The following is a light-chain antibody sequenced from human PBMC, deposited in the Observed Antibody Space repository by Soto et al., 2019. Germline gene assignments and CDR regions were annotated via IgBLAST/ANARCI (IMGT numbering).Light chain of an antibody. Sequence: QPVLTQSPSASASLGASVNLTCILSSGHSSYAIAWHQQQPEKGPRYLMKVNSDGSHSKGDGIPDRFSGSSSGAGRSLIISSLQSEDEADYYCQAWGIDIPVFGGDTHLTVL. CDR1: SGHSSYA. J-gene: IGLJ7*01. V-gene: IGLV4-69*02. CDR2: VNSDGSH. CDR3: QAWGIDIPV.